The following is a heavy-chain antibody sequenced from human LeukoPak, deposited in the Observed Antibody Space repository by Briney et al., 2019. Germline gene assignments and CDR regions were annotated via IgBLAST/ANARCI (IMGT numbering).Heavy chain of an antibody. CDR2: ISSTSTYI. Sequence: GGSLRLSCAASGFTFSSYSMNWVRQAPGKGLEWVSSISSTSTYIYYADSVKGRFTISRDNAKNSLYLQMNSLRAEDTAVYYCACLVGATQDVWGKGATVIVSS. CDR3: ACLVGATQDV. CDR1: GFTFSSYS. D-gene: IGHD1-26*01. J-gene: IGHJ6*04. V-gene: IGHV3-21*01.